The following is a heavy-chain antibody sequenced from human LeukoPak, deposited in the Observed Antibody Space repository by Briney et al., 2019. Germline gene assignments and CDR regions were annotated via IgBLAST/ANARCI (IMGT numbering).Heavy chain of an antibody. CDR2: INPNSGGT. CDR1: GYTFTGYY. J-gene: IGHJ4*02. V-gene: IGHV1-2*02. Sequence: ASVKVSCKASGYTFTGYYMHWVRQAPGQGLEWMGWINPNSGGTNYAEKFQGRVTMTRDTSISTAHMELSRLRSDDTAVYYCATGGGSYYVPLDYWGQGTLVTVSS. CDR3: ATGGGSYYVPLDY. D-gene: IGHD1-26*01.